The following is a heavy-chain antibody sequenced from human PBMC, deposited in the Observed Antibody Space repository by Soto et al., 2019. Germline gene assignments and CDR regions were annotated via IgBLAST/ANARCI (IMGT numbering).Heavy chain of an antibody. D-gene: IGHD6-13*01. CDR1: GYTFTSYA. J-gene: IGHJ4*02. CDR3: ARVSGWYVLDY. Sequence: ASVKVSFKASGYTFTSYAMHWVRQAPGQRLEWMGGINAGNGNTKYSQKFQGRVTITRDTSASTAYMELSSLISEDTAVYYCARVSGWYVLDYWGQGAVVTVS. CDR2: INAGNGNT. V-gene: IGHV1-3*01.